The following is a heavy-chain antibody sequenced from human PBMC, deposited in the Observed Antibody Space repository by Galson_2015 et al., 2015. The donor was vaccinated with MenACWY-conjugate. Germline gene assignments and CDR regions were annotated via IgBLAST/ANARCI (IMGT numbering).Heavy chain of an antibody. CDR3: AKDLVKNYEMLTGYFSD. J-gene: IGHJ4*02. D-gene: IGHD3-9*01. V-gene: IGHV3-23*01. Sequence: SLRLSCAVSGFPFSSYAMTWVRQAPGKGLEWVSTISDSGRATYHADSVQGRFTISRDNSKNKVFLQMNSLRAEDAAAYYCAKDLVKNYEMLTGYFSDWGQGALVTVSS. CDR2: ISDSGRAT. CDR1: GFPFSSYA.